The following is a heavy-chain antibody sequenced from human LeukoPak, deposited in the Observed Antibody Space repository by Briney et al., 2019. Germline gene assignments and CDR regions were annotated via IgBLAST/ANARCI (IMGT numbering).Heavy chain of an antibody. D-gene: IGHD3-10*01. V-gene: IGHV1-69*13. CDR2: IILIFGTA. Sequence: SVTVSCKASGGTFSSYAISWVRQAPGQGLEWMGGIILIFGTANYAQKFQGRVTITADESTSTAYMELSSLRSEDTAVYYCARHYYYGSGSYRRYFDYWGQGTLVTVSS. CDR3: ARHYYYGSGSYRRYFDY. J-gene: IGHJ4*02. CDR1: GGTFSSYA.